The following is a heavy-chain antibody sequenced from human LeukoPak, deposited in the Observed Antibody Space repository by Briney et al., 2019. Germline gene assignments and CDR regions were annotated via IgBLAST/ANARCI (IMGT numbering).Heavy chain of an antibody. Sequence: PGGSLRLSCAASGFTFSSYAMSWVRQAPGKGLEWVSAISAGGGSTYYADSVKGRFTISRDNAKNSLYLQMNSLRAEDTAVYYCARDFVDIENWGQGTLVTVSS. J-gene: IGHJ4*02. V-gene: IGHV3-23*01. CDR2: ISAGGGST. D-gene: IGHD5-12*01. CDR1: GFTFSSYA. CDR3: ARDFVDIEN.